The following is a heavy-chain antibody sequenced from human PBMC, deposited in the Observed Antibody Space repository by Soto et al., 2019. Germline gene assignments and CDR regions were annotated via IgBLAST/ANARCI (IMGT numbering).Heavy chain of an antibody. CDR1: GYSFTSYW. J-gene: IGHJ5*02. Sequence: PGESLKISCKGSGYSFTSYWIGWVRQMPGKGLEWMGIIYPGDSDTRYSPSFQGQVTISADKSISTAYLQWSSLKASDTAMYYCAGIYNWNSAGPGWFAPGGKGTLVTVS. V-gene: IGHV5-51*01. CDR2: IYPGDSDT. CDR3: AGIYNWNSAGPGWFAP. D-gene: IGHD1-7*01.